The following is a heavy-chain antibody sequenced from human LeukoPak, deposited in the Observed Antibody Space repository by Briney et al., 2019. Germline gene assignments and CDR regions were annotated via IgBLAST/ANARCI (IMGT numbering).Heavy chain of an antibody. J-gene: IGHJ5*02. Sequence: GGSLRLSCAASGSTFSNAWMSWVRQAPGKGLEWVSSISSSSSYIYYADSVKGRFTISRDNAKNSLYLQMNSLRAEDTAVYYCARDTWYCSGGSCLLNWFDPWGQGTLVTVSS. CDR2: ISSSSSYI. CDR1: GSTFSNAW. CDR3: ARDTWYCSGGSCLLNWFDP. V-gene: IGHV3-21*01. D-gene: IGHD2-15*01.